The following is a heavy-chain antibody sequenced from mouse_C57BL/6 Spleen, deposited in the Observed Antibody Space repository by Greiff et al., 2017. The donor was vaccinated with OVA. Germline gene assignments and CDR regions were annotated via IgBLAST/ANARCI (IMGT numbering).Heavy chain of an antibody. J-gene: IGHJ2*01. V-gene: IGHV5-4*01. CDR2: ISDGGSYT. CDR1: GFTFSSYA. D-gene: IGHD2-5*01. Sequence: EVQVVESGGGLVKPGGSLKLSCAASGFTFSSYAMSWVRQTPEKRLEWVATISDGGSYTYYPDNVKGRFTISRDNAKNNLYLQMSHLKSEDTAMYYCAREDYSNYEGFDYWGQGTTLTVSS. CDR3: AREDYSNYEGFDY.